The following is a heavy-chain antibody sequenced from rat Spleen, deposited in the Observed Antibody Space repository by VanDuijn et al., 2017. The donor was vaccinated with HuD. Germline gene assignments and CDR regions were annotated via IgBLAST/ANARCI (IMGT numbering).Heavy chain of an antibody. CDR3: AKDNWDFDY. CDR2: ITNTGGST. D-gene: IGHD5-1*01. J-gene: IGHJ2*01. Sequence: EVQLVESGGGLVQPGRSLKLSCAASGFTFSDHYMAWFRQAPGKGLEWVASITNTGGSTYYPDSVKGRFTISRDNAKSTLYLQMESLRSEDTATYYCAKDNWDFDYWGQGVMVTVSS. V-gene: IGHV5-20*01. CDR1: GFTFSDHY.